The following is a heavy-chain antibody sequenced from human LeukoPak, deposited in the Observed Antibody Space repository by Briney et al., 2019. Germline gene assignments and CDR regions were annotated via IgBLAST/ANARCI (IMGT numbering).Heavy chain of an antibody. Sequence: SETLSLTCTVSGGSISSYYWSWIRQPPGKGLEWIGYIYYRGSTNYNPSLKSRVTISVDTSKNQFSLKLSSVTAADTAVYYCARGRLGSGWYFWFDPWGQGTLVTVSS. J-gene: IGHJ5*02. CDR2: IYYRGST. CDR1: GGSISSYY. V-gene: IGHV4-59*08. D-gene: IGHD6-19*01. CDR3: ARGRLGSGWYFWFDP.